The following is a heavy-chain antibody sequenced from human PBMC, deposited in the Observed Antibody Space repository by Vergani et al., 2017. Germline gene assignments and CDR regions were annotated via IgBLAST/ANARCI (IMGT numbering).Heavy chain of an antibody. CDR3: GRKQSTASLMDKPVDI. J-gene: IGHJ4*02. Sequence: QVQLVASGGGLVRPGGSLRLSCAASGFIFSDYYMTWIRQTPGKGLEWLAHISDGGETKMYAESLKGRFTVSRDNTKNLLILQMKTLKVDDTATYYCGRKQSTASLMDKPVDIGGQATLVTVSS. CDR2: ISDGGETK. D-gene: IGHD1/OR15-1a*01. CDR1: GFIFSDYY. V-gene: IGHV3-11*01.